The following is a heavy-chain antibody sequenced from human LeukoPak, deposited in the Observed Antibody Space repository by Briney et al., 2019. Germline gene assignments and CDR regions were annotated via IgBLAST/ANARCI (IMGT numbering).Heavy chain of an antibody. J-gene: IGHJ4*02. V-gene: IGHV3-7*03. Sequence: GGSLRLSCAASGFPISSYWMSWVRQVPGKGLESVAHIKHDSSETYYVDTVRGRFIISRDNAKNTLYLQMNSLRAEDTAVYYCAKGHYDSSGYYRYYFDYWGQGTLVTVSS. CDR2: IKHDSSET. D-gene: IGHD3-22*01. CDR1: GFPISSYW. CDR3: AKGHYDSSGYYRYYFDY.